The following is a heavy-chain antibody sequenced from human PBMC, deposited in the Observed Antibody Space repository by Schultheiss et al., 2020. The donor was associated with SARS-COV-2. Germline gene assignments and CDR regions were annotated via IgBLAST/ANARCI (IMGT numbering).Heavy chain of an antibody. V-gene: IGHV3-48*03. Sequence: GGSLRLSCAASGFTFGSYEMNWVRQAPGQGLEWISYISASGETLYYADSVKGRFAISRDNAKNSLYLEMNSLRAEDTAFYYCARGVRTDHWGHGTLVTVSS. J-gene: IGHJ4*01. CDR2: ISASGETL. D-gene: IGHD3-10*01. CDR3: ARGVRTDH. CDR1: GFTFGSYE.